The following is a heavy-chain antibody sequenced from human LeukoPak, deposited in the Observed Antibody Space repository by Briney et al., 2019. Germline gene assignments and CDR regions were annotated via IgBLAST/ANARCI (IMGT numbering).Heavy chain of an antibody. V-gene: IGHV3-23*01. J-gene: IGHJ4*02. CDR1: GFTFSNYA. Sequence: QSGGSLRLSCAASGFTFSNYAMTWVRQAPGKGLEWVSVIGGSGVNAYYADSVKGRFTIYRDNSKNTVYLQMNSLRADDTALYYCAKDSTWIQLWFDYWGQGTLVTVSS. D-gene: IGHD5-18*01. CDR3: AKDSTWIQLWFDY. CDR2: IGGSGVNA.